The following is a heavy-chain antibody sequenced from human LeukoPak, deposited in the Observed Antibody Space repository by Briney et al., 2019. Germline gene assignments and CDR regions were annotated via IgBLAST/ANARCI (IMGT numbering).Heavy chain of an antibody. CDR1: GCTFSSYG. V-gene: IGHV3-33*01. D-gene: IGHD6-13*01. Sequence: GGSLRLSCAASGCTFSSYGMHWVRQAPGKGLEWVAVIWYDGSNKYYADSVKGRFTISRDNSKNTLYLQMNSLRAEDTAVYYCARDHSSSWSNLDYWGQGTLVTVSS. CDR2: IWYDGSNK. CDR3: ARDHSSSWSNLDY. J-gene: IGHJ4*02.